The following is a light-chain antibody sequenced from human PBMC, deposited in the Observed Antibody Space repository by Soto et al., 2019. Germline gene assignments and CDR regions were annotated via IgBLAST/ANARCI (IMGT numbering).Light chain of an antibody. CDR2: EGS. CDR3: CSYAGSPYVV. Sequence: QSALTQPASGSGSPGQSITISCTGTSSDVGSYNLVSWYQEHPGKAPKLMIYEGSKRPSGVSNRFSGSKSGNTASLTISGLQAEDEADYYCCSYAGSPYVVFGGGTTLTVL. J-gene: IGLJ2*01. V-gene: IGLV2-23*01. CDR1: SSDVGSYNL.